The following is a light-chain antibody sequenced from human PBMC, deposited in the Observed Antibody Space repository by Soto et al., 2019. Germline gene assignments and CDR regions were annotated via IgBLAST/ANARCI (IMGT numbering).Light chain of an antibody. CDR1: QSVSIL. CDR2: DAS. Sequence: EIVMTQSPATLSVSPGERATLSCRASQSVSILLAWYQQKPGQAPKLLIHDASNRATGIPARFSGSGSGTDYTLTISSLAPEDFAVYYCQQRSDWSSITFGQGTRLEIK. V-gene: IGKV3-11*01. CDR3: QQRSDWSSIT. J-gene: IGKJ5*01.